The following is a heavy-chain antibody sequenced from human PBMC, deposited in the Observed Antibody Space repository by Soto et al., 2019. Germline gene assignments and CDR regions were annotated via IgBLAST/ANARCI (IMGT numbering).Heavy chain of an antibody. D-gene: IGHD6-13*01. Sequence: QVQLVQSGAEVKKPGASVKVSCKASGYTLATYAMHWVRQAPGQRLEWMGWINAGNGDTKYSQNFQGRVSITRDTSASTVDMELSSLRSEDTAMFYCARGATSSWPLDYWGQGTLVTVSS. CDR2: INAGNGDT. J-gene: IGHJ4*02. V-gene: IGHV1-3*01. CDR1: GYTLATYA. CDR3: ARGATSSWPLDY.